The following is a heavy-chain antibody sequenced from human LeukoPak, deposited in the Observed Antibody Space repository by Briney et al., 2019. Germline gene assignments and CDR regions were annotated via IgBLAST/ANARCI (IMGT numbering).Heavy chain of an antibody. CDR1: GGSISSGGYY. J-gene: IGHJ5*02. D-gene: IGHD3-10*01. Sequence: PSETLSLTCTVSGGSISSGGYYWSWVRQHRGAGREWLGYIYYSGSTYYNPPRKSRFPISVDTSKNQFSLKLSSVTDADTAVYYCARGWGWGSGSYESFGFDPWGQGTLVTVSS. V-gene: IGHV4-31*03. CDR2: IYYSGST. CDR3: ARGWGWGSGSYESFGFDP.